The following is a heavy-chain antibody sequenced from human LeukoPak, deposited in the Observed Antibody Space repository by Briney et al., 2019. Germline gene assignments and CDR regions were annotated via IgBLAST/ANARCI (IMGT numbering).Heavy chain of an antibody. CDR2: IYHSGST. V-gene: IGHV4-38-2*02. J-gene: IGHJ5*02. CDR3: ARDGYNSGWFDP. D-gene: IGHD5-24*01. CDR1: GYSISSGYY. Sequence: SETLSLTCTVSGYSISSGYYWGWIRQPPGKGLEWIGSIYHSGSTYYNPSLKSRVTISVDTSKNQFSLKLSSVTAADTAVYYCARDGYNSGWFDPWGQGTLVTVSS.